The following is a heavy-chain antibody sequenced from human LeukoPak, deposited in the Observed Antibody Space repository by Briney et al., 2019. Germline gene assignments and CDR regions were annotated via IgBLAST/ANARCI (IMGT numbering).Heavy chain of an antibody. CDR2: IYYSGST. J-gene: IGHJ4*02. CDR3: ARLTDYGGTPSFDY. V-gene: IGHV4-59*01. Sequence: SEILSLTCTVSGGSISSYYWSWIRQPPGKGLEWIGYIYYSGSTNYNPSLKSRVTISVDTSKNQFSLKLSSVTAADTAVYYCARLTDYGGTPSFDYWGQGTLVTVSS. D-gene: IGHD4-23*01. CDR1: GGSISSYY.